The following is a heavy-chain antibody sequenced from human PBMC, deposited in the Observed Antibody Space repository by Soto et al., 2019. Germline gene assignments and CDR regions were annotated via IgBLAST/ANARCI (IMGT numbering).Heavy chain of an antibody. D-gene: IGHD1-26*01. Sequence: EVQLLESGGGLVQPGGSLRLSGEASGFTFGNYAMTWVRQAPWKGLEWVAAISGGGTRIFSADSVKGRFPISRDNSNNTLYLQMNSLRAEATAISYCAKDDPYRGSSLRGRGRFDYWGPGTLVTGSS. J-gene: IGHJ4*02. CDR3: AKDDPYRGSSLRGRGRFDY. V-gene: IGHV3-23*01. CDR1: GFTFGNYA. CDR2: ISGGGTRI.